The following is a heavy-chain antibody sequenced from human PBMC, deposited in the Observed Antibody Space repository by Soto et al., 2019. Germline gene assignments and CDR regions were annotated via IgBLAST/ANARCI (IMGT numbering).Heavy chain of an antibody. V-gene: IGHV4-4*02. CDR2: IYHSGRT. Sequence: SVTLSLPCGVVGGSIISISWWRWVRQAPGKGLEWIGEIYHSGRTSYNPSLRSRVTMSVDKSKNQFSLIVTSVTAADTAVYYCTKDGSGHPYYSDNWGPGTLVTVSS. D-gene: IGHD3-3*01. CDR1: GGSIISISW. CDR3: TKDGSGHPYYSDN. J-gene: IGHJ4*02.